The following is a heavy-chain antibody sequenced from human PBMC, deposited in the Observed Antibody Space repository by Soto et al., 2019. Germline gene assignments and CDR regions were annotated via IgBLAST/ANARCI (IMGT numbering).Heavy chain of an antibody. J-gene: IGHJ5*02. D-gene: IGHD5-12*01. Sequence: QVQLVESGGGVVQPGKSLRLSCAASGFTFGRSGMPWVRQAPGKGLEWVAVIWFDGSNKFYSDSVKGRFTISRDNSKNTLYLQMNSLGAEDTAVYYCARGIRDGYNLFNWFDPWGQGTLVTVSS. V-gene: IGHV3-33*01. CDR1: GFTFGRSG. CDR3: ARGIRDGYNLFNWFDP. CDR2: IWFDGSNK.